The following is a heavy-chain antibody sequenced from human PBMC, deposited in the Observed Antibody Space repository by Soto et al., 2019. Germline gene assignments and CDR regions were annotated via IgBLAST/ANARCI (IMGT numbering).Heavy chain of an antibody. D-gene: IGHD6-13*01. CDR3: ARECKSSSYTFDY. J-gene: IGHJ4*02. Sequence: SVKVSCKASGGTFSSYAISWVRQAPGQGLEWMGGIIPIFGTANYAQKFQGRVTITADESTSTAYMELSSLRSEDTAVYYCARECKSSSYTFDYWGQGTSVTVSS. V-gene: IGHV1-69*13. CDR2: IIPIFGTA. CDR1: GGTFSSYA.